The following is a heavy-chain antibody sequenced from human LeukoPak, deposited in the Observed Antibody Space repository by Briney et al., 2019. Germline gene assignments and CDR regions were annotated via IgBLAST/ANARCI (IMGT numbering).Heavy chain of an antibody. CDR1: GFIFSTYS. J-gene: IGHJ3*01. CDR3: LAAFDF. V-gene: IGHV3-21*01. CDR2: ISSSSSYI. Sequence: GGSLRLSSAASGFIFSTYSMSWVRQAPGKGLEWVSSISSSSSYIHYADSVKGRFTISRDNAQNSLYLQMNNLRVEDTAVYYCLAAFDFWGQGTMVTVSS.